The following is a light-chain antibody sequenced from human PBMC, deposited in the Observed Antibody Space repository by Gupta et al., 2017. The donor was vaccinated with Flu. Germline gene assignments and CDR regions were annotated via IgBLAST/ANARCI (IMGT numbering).Light chain of an antibody. V-gene: IGLV1-51*02. CDR3: ATWDTSMSEVV. Sequence: VTISCSGSSSSIGGKYYISWYQQGPGTAPKLLIFENSKRPSGVPDRFSGTKSGTSATVGITGLQAGDEADYYWATWDTSMSEVVFGGGTKLTVL. J-gene: IGLJ3*02. CDR2: ENS. CDR1: SSSIGGKYY.